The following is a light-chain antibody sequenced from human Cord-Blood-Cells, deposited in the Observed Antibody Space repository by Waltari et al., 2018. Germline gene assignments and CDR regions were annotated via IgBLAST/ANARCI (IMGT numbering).Light chain of an antibody. J-gene: IGLJ3*02. CDR3: QSYDSSLSGSV. Sequence: QSVLTQPPSVSGAPVPRVTIPCTGSRSNIGAGSDVHWYQQLPGTAPKPLIYGNSNRPSGVPDRFSGSKSGTSASLAITGLQAEDEADYYCQSYDSSLSGSVFGGGTKLTVL. CDR2: GNS. V-gene: IGLV1-40*01. CDR1: RSNIGAGSD.